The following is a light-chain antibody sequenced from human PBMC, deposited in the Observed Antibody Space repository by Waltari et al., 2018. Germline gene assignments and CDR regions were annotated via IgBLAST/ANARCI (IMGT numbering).Light chain of an antibody. V-gene: IGKV3-11*01. Sequence: EIVLTQSPAILSFSQGERATLSCRASQSDGTYLAWYQQRPDQSPSVLLYDASYRATGIPARCSGSWSETDFTLTISSLQPEYFAVYDCQQRRNWPLTFGGGTRVQI. J-gene: IGKJ4*01. CDR3: QQRRNWPLT. CDR1: QSDGTY. CDR2: DAS.